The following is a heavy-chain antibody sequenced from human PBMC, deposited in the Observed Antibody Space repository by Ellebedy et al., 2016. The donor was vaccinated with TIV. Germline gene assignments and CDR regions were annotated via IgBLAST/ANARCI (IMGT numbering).Heavy chain of an antibody. CDR1: GFTFSSYG. Sequence: GESLKISCTASGFTFSSYGMHWVRQASGKGLEWVAVISYDGSNKYYADSVKGRFTISRDNSKNTLYLQMNSLRAEDTAVYYCAKDTSRMTTVTPLNYWGQGTLVTVSS. CDR2: ISYDGSNK. CDR3: AKDTSRMTTVTPLNY. J-gene: IGHJ4*02. D-gene: IGHD4-17*01. V-gene: IGHV3-30*18.